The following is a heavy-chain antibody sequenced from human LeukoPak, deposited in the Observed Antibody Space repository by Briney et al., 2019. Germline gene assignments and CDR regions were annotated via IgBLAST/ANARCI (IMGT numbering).Heavy chain of an antibody. D-gene: IGHD4-17*01. CDR2: IKSKTDGGTT. V-gene: IGHV3-15*01. CDR3: TTDRDYGDYPEYYFDY. Sequence: PGGSLRLSCAASRFTFSNAWMSWVRQAPGKGLESVGHIKSKTDGGTTDYAAPVKGRFTISRDDSKNTLYLQMNSLRTEGTAVYYCTTDRDYGDYPEYYFDYWGQGTLVTVSS. J-gene: IGHJ4*02. CDR1: RFTFSNAW.